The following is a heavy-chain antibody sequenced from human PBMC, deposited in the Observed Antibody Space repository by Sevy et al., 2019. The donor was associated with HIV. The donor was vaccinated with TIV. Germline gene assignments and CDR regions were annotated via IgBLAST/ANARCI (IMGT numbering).Heavy chain of an antibody. J-gene: IGHJ2*01. Sequence: GESLKISCKASGYTFTGYYLHWVRQAPGQGLEWMGWINPNSGGTNYAQKFQGWVTMTRDTSISTAYMELSRLRSDDTAVYYCAAQGGTDDSSGYGRWGFDLWGRGTLVTVSS. V-gene: IGHV1-2*04. D-gene: IGHD3-22*01. CDR3: AAQGGTDDSSGYGRWGFDL. CDR1: GYTFTGYY. CDR2: INPNSGGT.